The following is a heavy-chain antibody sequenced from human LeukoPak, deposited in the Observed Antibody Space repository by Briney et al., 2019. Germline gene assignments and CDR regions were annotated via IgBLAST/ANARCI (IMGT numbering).Heavy chain of an antibody. CDR2: IYYSAST. CDR3: ARSGIMGVRAFDI. J-gene: IGHJ3*02. D-gene: IGHD3-10*01. V-gene: IGHV4-59*01. Sequence: SETLSLTCTVSGGSISSYYWSWIRQPPGKGLEWIGYIYYSASTNYNPSLKSRVTISVDTSKNQFSLKLSSVTAADTAVYYCARSGIMGVRAFDIWGQGTMVTVSS. CDR1: GGSISSYY.